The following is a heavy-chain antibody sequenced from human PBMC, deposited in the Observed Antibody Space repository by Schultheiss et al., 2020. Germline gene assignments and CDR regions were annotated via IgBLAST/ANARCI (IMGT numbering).Heavy chain of an antibody. V-gene: IGHV3-11*06. J-gene: IGHJ4*02. Sequence: GGSLRLSCAASGFTFSDYYMSWIRQAPGKGLEWVSYISSSSSYTNYADSVKGRFTISRDNAKNSLYLQMNSLRAEDTAVYYCARAERDSRYSSGWYDPYFDYWGQGTLVTVSS. CDR3: ARAERDSRYSSGWYDPYFDY. D-gene: IGHD6-19*01. CDR1: GFTFSDYY. CDR2: ISSSSSYT.